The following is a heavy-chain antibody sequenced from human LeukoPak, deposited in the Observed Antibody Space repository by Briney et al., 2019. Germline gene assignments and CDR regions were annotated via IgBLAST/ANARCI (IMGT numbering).Heavy chain of an antibody. J-gene: IGHJ4*02. D-gene: IGHD6-19*01. CDR2: IDPSDSCT. Sequence: GESLKISCKGSGYSFTSYWISWVRQMPGKGLEWMGRIDPSDSCTNYSPSFQGHVTISADKSISTAYLQWSSLKASDTAMYYCARPVAGPYYFDYWGQGTLVTVSS. CDR3: ARPVAGPYYFDY. CDR1: GYSFTSYW. V-gene: IGHV5-10-1*01.